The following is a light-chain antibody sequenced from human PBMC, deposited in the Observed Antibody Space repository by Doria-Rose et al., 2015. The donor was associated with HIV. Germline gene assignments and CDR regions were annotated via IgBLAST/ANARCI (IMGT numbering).Light chain of an antibody. J-gene: IGKJ3*01. CDR2: WAS. Sequence: VLTQSPESLGMSLGERATLNCKSNQSLLYTSKHYLAWYQQKPGQPPKLLIYWASTRQSGVPARFSSSGSGTDFTLTISSLEAEDVAVYYCQQYYDTPSFGPGTTVDIK. CDR3: QQYYDTPS. V-gene: IGKV4-1*01. CDR1: QSLLYTSKHY.